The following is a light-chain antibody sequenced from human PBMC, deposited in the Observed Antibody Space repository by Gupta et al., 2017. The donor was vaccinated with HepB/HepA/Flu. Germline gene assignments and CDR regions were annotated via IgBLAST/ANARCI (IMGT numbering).Light chain of an antibody. CDR1: QNVNSAY. CDR3: QQYDSSPIFT. CDR2: AAS. J-gene: IGKJ3*01. Sequence: EIVLTQSPGTLSLSPGERATLSCRASQNVNSAYLAWYQQKPGQAPRLLIYAASSRATGIPDRFSGSGSGTDFTLTISRREPEDFAVYYCQQYDSSPIFTFGHGTKVDIK. V-gene: IGKV3-20*01.